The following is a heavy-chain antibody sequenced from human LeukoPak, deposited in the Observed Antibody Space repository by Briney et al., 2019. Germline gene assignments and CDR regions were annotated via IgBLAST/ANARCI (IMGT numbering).Heavy chain of an antibody. CDR1: GYTFTGYY. V-gene: IGHV1-2*02. Sequence: ASVKVSCKASGYTFTGYYMHWVRQAPGQGLEWMGWINPNSGGTNYAQKFQGRVTMTGDTSISTAYMELSRLRSDDTAVYYCARDLKRITIFGVPTYALDIWGQGTMVTVSS. J-gene: IGHJ3*02. CDR2: INPNSGGT. D-gene: IGHD3-3*01. CDR3: ARDLKRITIFGVPTYALDI.